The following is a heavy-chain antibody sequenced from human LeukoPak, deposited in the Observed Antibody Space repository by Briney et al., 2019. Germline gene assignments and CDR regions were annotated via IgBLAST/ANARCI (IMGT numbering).Heavy chain of an antibody. CDR3: ARQYSSSNYYYCYGMDV. J-gene: IGHJ6*02. CDR2: IYYSGST. Sequence: SETLSLTCTVSGGTISSYYWSWIRQPPGKGLEWIGYIYYSGSTNYNPSLKSRVTISVDTSKNQFSLKLSSVTAADTAVYYCARQYSSSNYYYCYGMDVWGQGTTVTVSS. CDR1: GGTISSYY. D-gene: IGHD6-6*01. V-gene: IGHV4-59*01.